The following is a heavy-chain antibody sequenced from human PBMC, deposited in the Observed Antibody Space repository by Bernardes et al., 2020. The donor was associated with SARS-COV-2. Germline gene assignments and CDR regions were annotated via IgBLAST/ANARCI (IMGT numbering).Heavy chain of an antibody. Sequence: SLRLSCAVSGFPFSTSAMSWVRQAPGKGLEWVSGISNGGYNTYYADSVKGRFTISRDISKNTLFLQMNSLRADDTAVYYCAKEVPANDYWGQGTLVTVSS. CDR2: ISNGGYNT. J-gene: IGHJ4*02. CDR3: AKEVPANDY. D-gene: IGHD2-2*01. CDR1: GFPFSTSA. V-gene: IGHV3-23*01.